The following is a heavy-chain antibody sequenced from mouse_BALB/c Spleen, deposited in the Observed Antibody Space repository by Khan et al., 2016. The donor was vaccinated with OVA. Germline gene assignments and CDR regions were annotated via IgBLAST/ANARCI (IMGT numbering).Heavy chain of an antibody. V-gene: IGHV2-9*02. CDR1: GFSLTTYG. CDR3: ARFYDPYYAMDY. Sequence: QVQLKQSGPGLVAPSQSLSITCTVSGFSLTTYGVNWVRQPPGKGLEWLGVIWAGGSTNYNSALMSRLSISKDNSKSQVFLKMNSLQTDDTAMYXRARFYDPYYAMDYWGQGTSVTVSS. J-gene: IGHJ4*01. CDR2: IWAGGST. D-gene: IGHD2-3*01.